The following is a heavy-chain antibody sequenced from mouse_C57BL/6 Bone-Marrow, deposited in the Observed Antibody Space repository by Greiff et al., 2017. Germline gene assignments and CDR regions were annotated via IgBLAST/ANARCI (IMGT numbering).Heavy chain of an antibody. J-gene: IGHJ4*01. CDR1: GYTFTSYW. CDR3: AKGVTTVPLMDY. D-gene: IGHD1-1*01. Sequence: QVQLKQPGAELVRPGSSVKLSCKASGYTFTSYWMHWVKQRPIQGLEWIGNIDPSDSETHYNQKFKDKATLTVDKSSSTAYMQLSSLTSEDSAVYYCAKGVTTVPLMDYWGQGTSVTVSS. CDR2: IDPSDSET. V-gene: IGHV1-52*01.